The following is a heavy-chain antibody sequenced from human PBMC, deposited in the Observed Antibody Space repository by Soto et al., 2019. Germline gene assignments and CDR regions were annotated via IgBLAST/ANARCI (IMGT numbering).Heavy chain of an antibody. V-gene: IGHV3-33*01. CDR3: ARDRLVPYGYGMDV. Sequence: QMQLVESGGGVVQPGRSLRLSCAASGFTFRCYGIHWVRQAPGKGLEWVALIWFDGSKKYYVDSVKGRFAVSRDNSKNKLYLQMNSLRVEDTAVYYCARDRLVPYGYGMDVWGQVTTVTVSS. D-gene: IGHD2-2*01. J-gene: IGHJ6*02. CDR1: GFTFRCYG. CDR2: IWFDGSKK.